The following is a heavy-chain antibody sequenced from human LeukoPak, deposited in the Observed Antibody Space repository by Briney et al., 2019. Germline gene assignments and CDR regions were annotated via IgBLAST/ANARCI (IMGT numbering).Heavy chain of an antibody. CDR1: GGSFSGYY. V-gene: IGHV4-34*01. D-gene: IGHD5-18*01. CDR3: ARAGYSYGRSFDY. CDR2: INHSGST. J-gene: IGHJ4*02. Sequence: PSETLSLTCAVYGGSFSGYYWSWIRQPPGKGLEWIGEINHSGSTNYNPSLKSRVTISVDTSKNQFSLKLSSVTAADTAVYYCARAGYSYGRSFDYWGQGTLVTVSS.